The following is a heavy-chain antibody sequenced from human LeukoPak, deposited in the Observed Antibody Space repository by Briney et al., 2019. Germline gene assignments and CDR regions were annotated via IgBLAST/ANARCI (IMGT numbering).Heavy chain of an antibody. V-gene: IGHV4-39*07. Sequence: KASETLSLTCTVSGGSISSSSYYWGWIRQPPGKGLEWIGSIYYSGSTNYNPSLKSRVIISVDTSKNQFSLKLSSVTAADTAVYYCASDEGVETAAGTDYWGQGTLVTVSS. CDR3: ASDEGVETAAGTDY. CDR1: GGSISSSSYY. CDR2: IYYSGST. D-gene: IGHD6-13*01. J-gene: IGHJ4*02.